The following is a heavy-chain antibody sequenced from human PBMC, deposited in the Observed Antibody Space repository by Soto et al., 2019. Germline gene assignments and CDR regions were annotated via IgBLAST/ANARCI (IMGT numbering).Heavy chain of an antibody. CDR2: IWYDGNSK. D-gene: IGHD3-22*01. CDR1: GFTFISYG. V-gene: IGHV3-33*01. Sequence: GGSLRLSCAASGFTFISYGMHWVRQAPGKGLEWVAGIWYDGNSKYYEDSVKGRFTISRDNSKNTLYLEMNSLRGDDTAVYYCARENYYDTSGLDYWGQGTLVTV. J-gene: IGHJ4*02. CDR3: ARENYYDTSGLDY.